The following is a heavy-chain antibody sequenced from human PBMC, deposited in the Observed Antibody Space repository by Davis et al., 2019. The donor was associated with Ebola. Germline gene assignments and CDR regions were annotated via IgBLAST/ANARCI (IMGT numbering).Heavy chain of an antibody. CDR1: GYTFTSYG. CDR3: ARGDVKVRTSVTTPFDY. CDR2: ISAYNGNT. Sequence: ASVKVSCKASGYTFTSYGISWVRQAPGQGLEWMGWISAYNGNTNYAQKLQGRVTMTTDTSTSTAYMELRSLRSDDTAVYYCARGDVKVRTSVTTPFDYWGQGTLVTVSS. J-gene: IGHJ4*02. D-gene: IGHD4-17*01. V-gene: IGHV1-18*01.